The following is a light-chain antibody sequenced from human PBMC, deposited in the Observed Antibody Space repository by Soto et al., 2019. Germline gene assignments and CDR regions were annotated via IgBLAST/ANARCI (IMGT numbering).Light chain of an antibody. CDR1: SSDVGSYNL. CDR2: EGS. Sequence: QSALTQPASVSGSPGQSITISCTGTSSDVGSYNLVSWYQQQPGKAPKLMIYEGSKRPSGVSNRFSGSKSGNTASLTISGLQAEDEADYYRCSYGGYTTFVFGTGTKVTVL. V-gene: IGLV2-23*03. J-gene: IGLJ1*01. CDR3: CSYGGYTTFV.